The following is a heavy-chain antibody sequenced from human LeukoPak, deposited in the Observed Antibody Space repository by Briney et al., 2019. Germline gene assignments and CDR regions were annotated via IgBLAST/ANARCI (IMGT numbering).Heavy chain of an antibody. CDR3: ARDYKYAFDN. D-gene: IGHD5-24*01. CDR2: IGIDSGNT. CDR1: GFTFSDYS. V-gene: IGHV3-48*01. J-gene: IGHJ4*02. Sequence: QPGGSLRLSCAASGFTFSDYSMNWVRQAPGKGLEWISYIGIDSGNTNYADSVKGRFTISGDKAKNSLYLRMNSLRVEDTAVYYCARDYKYAFDNWGQGTLVTVSS.